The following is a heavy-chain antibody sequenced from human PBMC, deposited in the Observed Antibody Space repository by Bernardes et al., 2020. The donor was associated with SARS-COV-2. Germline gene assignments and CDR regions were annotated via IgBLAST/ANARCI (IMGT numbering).Heavy chain of an antibody. CDR3: VRDYERGTSAGVI. J-gene: IGHJ4*02. CDR1: GFAFRTYT. V-gene: IGHV3-21*01. D-gene: IGHD2-8*01. Sequence: SLRLSCAAYGFAFRTYTMNWVRHAPGKGLEWVSSISENSRYIYYADSVRDRFTISRDNDVNSVFLQMNSLRDEDTALYYCVRDYERGTSAGVIWGQGTLVTVSS. CDR2: ISENSRYI.